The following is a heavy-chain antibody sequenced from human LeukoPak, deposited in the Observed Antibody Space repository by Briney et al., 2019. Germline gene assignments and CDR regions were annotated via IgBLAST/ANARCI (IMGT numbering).Heavy chain of an antibody. V-gene: IGHV3-30-3*01. J-gene: IGHJ4*02. CDR1: GFTFSSYA. CDR3: AGAGFLEWLPDDY. CDR2: ISYDGSNK. Sequence: GGSLRLSCAASGFTFSSYAMHWARQAPGKGLEWVAVISYDGSNKYYADSVKGRFTISRDNSKNTLYLQMNSLRAEDTAVYYCAGAGFLEWLPDDYWGQGTLVTVSS. D-gene: IGHD3-3*01.